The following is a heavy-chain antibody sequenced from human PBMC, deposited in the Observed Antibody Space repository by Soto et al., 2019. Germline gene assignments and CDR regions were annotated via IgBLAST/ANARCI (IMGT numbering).Heavy chain of an antibody. CDR1: GFSLSTSGVG. D-gene: IGHD3-9*01. CDR3: AHRPKLVHKYYDILTGYSHTVWFDP. CDR2: IYWNDDK. Sequence: SGPTLVNPTQTLTLTCTFSGFSLSTSGVGVGWIRQPPGKALEWLALIYWNDDKRYSPSLKSRLTITKDTSKNQVVLTMTNMDPVDTATYYCAHRPKLVHKYYDILTGYSHTVWFDPWGQGTLVTVSS. V-gene: IGHV2-5*01. J-gene: IGHJ5*02.